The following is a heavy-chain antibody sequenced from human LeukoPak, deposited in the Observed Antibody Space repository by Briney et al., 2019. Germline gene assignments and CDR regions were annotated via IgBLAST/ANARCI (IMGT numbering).Heavy chain of an antibody. CDR3: PGLNGIYSAGSVCSFDY. CDR2: IYTSGST. J-gene: IGHJ4*02. D-gene: IGHD2-8*02. Sequence: SETRSLNCTAYGGFMLRYYLSWLRQPAGKGLEWIGRIYTSGSTNYNPSLKSRVTISVDKSNNWFPLKPSSVSAAETAVSYCPGLNGIYSAGSVCSFDYWGQGTLVTVSS. CDR1: GGFMLRYY. V-gene: IGHV4-4*07.